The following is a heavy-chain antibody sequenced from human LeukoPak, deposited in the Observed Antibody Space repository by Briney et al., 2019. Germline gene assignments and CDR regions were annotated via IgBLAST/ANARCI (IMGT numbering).Heavy chain of an antibody. J-gene: IGHJ5*02. CDR2: ISAYNGNT. CDR1: GYTFTSYG. V-gene: IGHV1-18*01. D-gene: IGHD4-17*01. CDR3: ARTARLYGDSLNWFDP. Sequence: GASVKVSCKASGYTFTSYGISWVRQAPGQGLEWMGWISAYNGNTNYAQKLQVRVTMTTDTSTSTAYMELRSLRSDDTAVYYCARTARLYGDSLNWFDPWGQGALVTVSS.